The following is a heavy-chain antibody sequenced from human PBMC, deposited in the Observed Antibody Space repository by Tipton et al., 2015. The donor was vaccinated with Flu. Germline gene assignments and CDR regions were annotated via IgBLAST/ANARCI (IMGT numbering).Heavy chain of an antibody. D-gene: IGHD3-10*01. V-gene: IGHV4-31*02. CDR1: GFTFSSSAIY. J-gene: IGHJ6*02. Sequence: QLVQSGGGVVQPGRSLRLSCAASGFTFSSSAIYWIRQHPGQGLEWIGGIYYTGSRYYNPSLESRIAISVDTSKNQFSLRLESVTAADTAVYYCARDQGFGGGLAYDYYVMDVWGQGTTVTVSS. CDR3: ARDQGFGGGLAYDYYVMDV. CDR2: IYYTGSR.